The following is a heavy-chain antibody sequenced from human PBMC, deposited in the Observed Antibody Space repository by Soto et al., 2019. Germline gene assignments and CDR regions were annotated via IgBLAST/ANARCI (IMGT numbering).Heavy chain of an antibody. Sequence: QVHLVQSGAEVKKPGASVKVSCKGSGYAVTTYGITWVRQAPGQGIEWMGWISALSGNTTYAQKVPGRVTVTRDTSSSTAYMELRSLRPDDTAVYYCARGRYGDYWGQGALVTVSS. V-gene: IGHV1-18*01. D-gene: IGHD1-1*01. J-gene: IGHJ4*02. CDR3: ARGRYGDY. CDR1: GYAVTTYG. CDR2: ISALSGNT.